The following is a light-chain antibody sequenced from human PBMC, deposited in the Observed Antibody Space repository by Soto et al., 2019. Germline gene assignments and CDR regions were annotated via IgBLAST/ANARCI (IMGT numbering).Light chain of an antibody. CDR2: EIG. Sequence: QSALTQPASVSGSPGQSITISCFGTTGDIGGYNFVSWYQQHPGKAPQLMIHEIGNRPSGVSNRFSGTKSDNTASLTISGLRAEDEAHYHCCSYAGSRTFVFGGGTKVTVL. CDR3: CSYAGSRTFV. J-gene: IGLJ2*01. CDR1: TGDIGGYNF. V-gene: IGLV2-23*02.